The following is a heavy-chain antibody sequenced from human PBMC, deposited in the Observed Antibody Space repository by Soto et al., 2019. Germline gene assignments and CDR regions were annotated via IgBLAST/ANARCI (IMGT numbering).Heavy chain of an antibody. J-gene: IGHJ4*02. Sequence: EVQLLGSGGGSVQPGGSLRLSCAASGFTFSNYGMTWVRQAPGKGLEWLSATSDGSTFYRESVKGRFTMSRDDSINILFLHMSSLRAEDTATYYCARLVPGTWFGDYWCQGILVSVSS. CDR2: TSDGST. CDR1: GFTFSNYG. D-gene: IGHD6-19*01. V-gene: IGHV3-23*01. CDR3: ARLVPGTWFGDY.